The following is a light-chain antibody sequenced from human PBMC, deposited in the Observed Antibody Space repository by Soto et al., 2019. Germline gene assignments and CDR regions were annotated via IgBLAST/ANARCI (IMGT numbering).Light chain of an antibody. Sequence: QSVLTQPASVSGSPGQSITISCTGTSSDVGSYNLVSWYQQHPGKAPKLMIYEGSKRPSGVSNRFSGSKSGNTASLTISGLQAEDEADYYCCSYAGSSTSRVVFGGGTKVTVL. CDR1: SSDVGSYNL. CDR2: EGS. J-gene: IGLJ2*01. V-gene: IGLV2-23*01. CDR3: CSYAGSSTSRVV.